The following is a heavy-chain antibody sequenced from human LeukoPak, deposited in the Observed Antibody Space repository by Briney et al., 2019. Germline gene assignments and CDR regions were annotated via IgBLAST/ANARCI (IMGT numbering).Heavy chain of an antibody. CDR1: GGSISSGSYY. CDR2: IYTSGST. J-gene: IGHJ4*02. D-gene: IGHD7-27*01. CDR3: AIRKLGNDY. Sequence: PSETLSLTCTVSGGSISSGSYYWSWIRQPAGKGLEWIGRIYTSGSTNYNPSLKSRVTISVDTSKNQFSLKLSSVTAADTAVYYCAIRKLGNDYWGQGTLVTVSS. V-gene: IGHV4-61*02.